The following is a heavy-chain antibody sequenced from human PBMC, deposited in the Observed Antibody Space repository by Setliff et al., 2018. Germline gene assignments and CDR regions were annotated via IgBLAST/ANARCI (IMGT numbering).Heavy chain of an antibody. CDR3: ARDHGRITMVRGVL. Sequence: PSETLSLTCTVSGGSISSYYWSWIRQPPGKGLEWLGYIYHSGSTYYNPSLKSRVTISVDTSKNQFSLKLSSVTAADTAVYYCARDHGRITMVRGVLWGQGTLVTVSS. CDR2: IYHSGST. D-gene: IGHD3-10*01. V-gene: IGHV4-59*12. CDR1: GGSISSYY. J-gene: IGHJ4*02.